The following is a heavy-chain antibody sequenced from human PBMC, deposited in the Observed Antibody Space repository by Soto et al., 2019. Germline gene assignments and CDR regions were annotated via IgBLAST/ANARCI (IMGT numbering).Heavy chain of an antibody. V-gene: IGHV3-33*01. J-gene: IGHJ4*02. CDR2: IWYDGSNK. CDR1: GFTFSSYG. Sequence: QVQLVESGGGVVQPGRPLRLSCAASGFTFSSYGMHWVRQAPGKGLEWVAVIWYDGSNKYYADSVKGRFTISRDNSKNTLYLQMNSLRAEDTAVYYCARGRDYDSSGSPLGYWGQGTLVTVSS. D-gene: IGHD3-22*01. CDR3: ARGRDYDSSGSPLGY.